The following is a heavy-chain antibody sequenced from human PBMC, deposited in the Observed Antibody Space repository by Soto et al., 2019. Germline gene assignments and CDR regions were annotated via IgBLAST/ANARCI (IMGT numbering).Heavy chain of an antibody. Sequence: SETLSLTCSVSGDSISNSRFYWAWIRQPPGEGLEWIGSIYHTGNAYYNQSLKSRVTIFVDTSKNQFSLKLTSVTAADTALYYCARDYFDSSDYTTNWFDPWGQGALVTVSS. V-gene: IGHV4-39*01. CDR3: ARDYFDSSDYTTNWFDP. J-gene: IGHJ5*02. D-gene: IGHD3-22*01. CDR2: IYHTGNA. CDR1: GDSISNSRFY.